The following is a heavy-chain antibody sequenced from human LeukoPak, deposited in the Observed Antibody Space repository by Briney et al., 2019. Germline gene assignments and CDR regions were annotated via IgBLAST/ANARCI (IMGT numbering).Heavy chain of an antibody. Sequence: LETLSLTCAVYGGSFSGYYWSWIRQPPGKGLEWIGEINHSGSTNYNPSLKSRVTISVDTSKNQFSLKLSSVTAADTAVYYCARKRYAYEYWGQGTLVTVSS. J-gene: IGHJ4*02. CDR2: INHSGST. CDR3: ARKRYAYEY. D-gene: IGHD5-18*01. V-gene: IGHV4-34*01. CDR1: GGSFSGYY.